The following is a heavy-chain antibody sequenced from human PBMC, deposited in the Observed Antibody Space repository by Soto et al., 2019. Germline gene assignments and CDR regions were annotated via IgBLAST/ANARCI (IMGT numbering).Heavy chain of an antibody. D-gene: IGHD6-13*01. CDR3: ARHLARIAAAGTPDRYYYYYGMDV. Sequence: PGESLKISCKGSGYSFTSYWIGWVRQMPGKGLEWMGIIYPGDSDTRYSPSFQGQVTISADKSISTAYLQWSSLKASDTAMNYCARHLARIAAAGTPDRYYYYYGMDVWGQGTTVTVSS. CDR2: IYPGDSDT. CDR1: GYSFTSYW. V-gene: IGHV5-51*01. J-gene: IGHJ6*02.